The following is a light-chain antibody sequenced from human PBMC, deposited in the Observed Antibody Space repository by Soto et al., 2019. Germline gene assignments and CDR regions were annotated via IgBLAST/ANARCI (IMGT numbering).Light chain of an antibody. CDR2: GAS. J-gene: IGKJ1*01. Sequence: TGLTLFLDTLAISLLVRAPTNCKYSQSVLYNSDSKNYLAWYQQKPGQPPKLLIYGASTRESGVPDRFSGSGSGTDFTLTISSLQAEDVALYFCQQYDSSPRTFGQGTKVDIK. V-gene: IGKV4-1*01. CDR1: QSVLYNSDSKNY. CDR3: QQYDSSPRT.